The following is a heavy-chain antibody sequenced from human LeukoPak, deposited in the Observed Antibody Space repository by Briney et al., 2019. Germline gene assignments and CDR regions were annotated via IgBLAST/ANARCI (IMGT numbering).Heavy chain of an antibody. V-gene: IGHV3-23*01. D-gene: IGHD6-13*01. CDR3: AKAPRTYSSSWENWFDP. J-gene: IGHJ5*02. Sequence: GGSLRLSCAAPGFTFSSYAMSWVRQAPGKGLEWVSAISGSGGSTYYADSVKGRFTISRDNSKNTLYLQMNSLRAEDTAVYYCAKAPRTYSSSWENWFDPWGQGTLVTVSS. CDR1: GFTFSSYA. CDR2: ISGSGGST.